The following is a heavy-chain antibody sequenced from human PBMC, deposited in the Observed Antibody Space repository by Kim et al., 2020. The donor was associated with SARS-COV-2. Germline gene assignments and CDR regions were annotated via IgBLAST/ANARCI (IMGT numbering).Heavy chain of an antibody. Sequence: NHYHPAPQSRVTIYVETSKNQFSLKLSSVTAADTAVYYCARATVRGVFDYWGQGTLVTVSS. D-gene: IGHD3-10*01. CDR3: ARATVRGVFDY. J-gene: IGHJ4*02. V-gene: IGHV4-31*02. CDR2: N.